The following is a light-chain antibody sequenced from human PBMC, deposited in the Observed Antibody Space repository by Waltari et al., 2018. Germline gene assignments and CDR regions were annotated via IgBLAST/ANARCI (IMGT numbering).Light chain of an antibody. CDR2: KAS. CDR1: QSISSW. V-gene: IGKV1-5*03. J-gene: IGKJ4*01. CDR3: QQYNNYSPLT. Sequence: DIQMTQSPSTLSAFVGDRVTITCRASQSISSWLAWYQQKLGKAPKLLIYKASILETGVPSRFSGSGSGTEFTLTISSLQPDDFATYYCQQYNNYSPLTVGGGTKVEIK.